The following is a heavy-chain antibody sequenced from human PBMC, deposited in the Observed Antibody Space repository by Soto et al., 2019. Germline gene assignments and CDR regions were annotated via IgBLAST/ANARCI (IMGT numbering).Heavy chain of an antibody. D-gene: IGHD1-26*01. Sequence: QVQLVQSGAEVKKSGASVKVSCKPSGYSFSDYFIQWVRQAPGQGLEWVAWINPKTAATNYEKKFQGSVSLTWDTSSTTAYMELTRLRPDDTAVYYCARIKWGLNYYNGMDVWGQGTTVIVSS. V-gene: IGHV1-2*02. J-gene: IGHJ6*02. CDR2: INPKTAAT. CDR3: ARIKWGLNYYNGMDV. CDR1: GYSFSDYF.